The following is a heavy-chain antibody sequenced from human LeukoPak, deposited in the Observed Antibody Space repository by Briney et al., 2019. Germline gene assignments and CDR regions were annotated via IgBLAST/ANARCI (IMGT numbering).Heavy chain of an antibody. Sequence: KPSQTLSLTCTVSGGSISSGSYYWSWIRQPAGKGLEWIGRIYTSGSTNYHPSLKSRVTISVDTSKNQFSLKLSSVTAADTAVYYCARASWFGESTTDYWGQGTLVTVSS. J-gene: IGHJ4*02. V-gene: IGHV4-61*02. CDR2: IYTSGST. CDR3: ARASWFGESTTDY. CDR1: GGSISSGSYY. D-gene: IGHD3-10*01.